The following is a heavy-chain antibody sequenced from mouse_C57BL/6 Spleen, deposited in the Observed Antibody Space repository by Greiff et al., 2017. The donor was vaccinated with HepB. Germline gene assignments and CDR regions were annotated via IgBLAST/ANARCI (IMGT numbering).Heavy chain of an antibody. V-gene: IGHV3-6*01. CDR1: GYSITSGYY. D-gene: IGHD1-1*01. CDR2: ISYDGSN. CDR3: ARDPPYGSGAY. J-gene: IGHJ3*01. Sequence: EVQLQESGPGLVKPSQSLSLTCSVTGYSITSGYYWNWIRQFPGNKLEWMGYISYDGSNNYNPSLKNRISITRDTSKNQFFLKLNSVTTEDTATYYCARDPPYGSGAYWGQGTLVTVSA.